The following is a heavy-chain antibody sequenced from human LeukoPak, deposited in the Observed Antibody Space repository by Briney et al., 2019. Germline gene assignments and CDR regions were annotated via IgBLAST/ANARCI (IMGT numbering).Heavy chain of an antibody. V-gene: IGHV3-9*01. J-gene: IGHJ6*02. D-gene: IGHD6-6*01. CDR3: ARVFPRKSLYSSSCGMDV. CDR2: ISWNSGSI. CDR1: GFTFDDYA. Sequence: GRSLRLSCAASGFTFDDYAMHWVRQAPGKGLEWVSGISWNSGSIGYADSVKGRFTISRDNAKNSLYLQMNSLRAEDTAVYYCARVFPRKSLYSSSCGMDVWGQGTTVTVSS.